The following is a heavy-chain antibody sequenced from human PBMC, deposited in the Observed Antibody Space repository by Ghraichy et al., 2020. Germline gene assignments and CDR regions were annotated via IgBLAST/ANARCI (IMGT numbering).Heavy chain of an antibody. CDR1: GYTFTGYY. Sequence: ASVKVSCKASGYTFTGYYMHWVRQAPGQGLEWMGWINPNSGGTNYAQKFQGRVTMTRDTSISTAYMELSRLRSDDTAVYYCAREVAGGFWSGLGGYYYYGMDVWGQGTTVTVSS. D-gene: IGHD3-3*01. J-gene: IGHJ6*02. CDR2: INPNSGGT. V-gene: IGHV1-2*02. CDR3: AREVAGGFWSGLGGYYYYGMDV.